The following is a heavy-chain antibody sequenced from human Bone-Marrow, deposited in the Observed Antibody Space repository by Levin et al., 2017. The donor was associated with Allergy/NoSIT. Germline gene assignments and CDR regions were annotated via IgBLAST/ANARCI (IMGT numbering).Heavy chain of an antibody. CDR3: AKDLWRGRRISPVAS. Sequence: GGSLRLSCAASGFDFSSYAMNWVRQAPGQGLEWVSGISTGGETPYYADSVKGRFAISRDNSKNTLSLEMNSLRPDDTAEYFCAKDLWRGRRISPVASWGQGTLVTVSS. CDR2: ISTGGETP. V-gene: IGHV3-23*01. CDR1: GFDFSSYA. D-gene: IGHD2-15*01. J-gene: IGHJ4*02.